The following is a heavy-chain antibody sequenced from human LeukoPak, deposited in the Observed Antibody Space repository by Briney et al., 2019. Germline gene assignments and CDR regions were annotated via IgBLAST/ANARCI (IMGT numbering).Heavy chain of an antibody. D-gene: IGHD1-26*01. J-gene: IGHJ4*02. Sequence: GGSLRLSCAASRFTFSDHYMDWVRQAPGKGLEWVGRTRNKANSYTTEYAASVKGRFTISRDDSKNSLYLQMNSLKTEDTAVYYCAREASGSFDYWGQGTLVTVSS. CDR2: TRNKANSYTT. CDR1: RFTFSDHY. V-gene: IGHV3-72*01. CDR3: AREASGSFDY.